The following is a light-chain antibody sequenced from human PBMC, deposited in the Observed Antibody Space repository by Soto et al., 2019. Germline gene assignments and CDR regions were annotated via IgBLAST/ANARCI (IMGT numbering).Light chain of an antibody. CDR2: KAS. CDR1: QSIRSC. Sequence: DIQMTQSPSTLSASVGDRVTITCRASQSIRSCLNWYQQKPGKAPKLLIYKASTLKSGVPSRFSGSGSGTEFTHTISSLQPDDFATYYCQHYNSYSEAFGQGTKV. CDR3: QHYNSYSEA. J-gene: IGKJ1*01. V-gene: IGKV1-5*03.